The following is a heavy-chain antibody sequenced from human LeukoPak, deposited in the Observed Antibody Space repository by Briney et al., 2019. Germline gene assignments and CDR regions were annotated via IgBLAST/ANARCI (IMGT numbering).Heavy chain of an antibody. D-gene: IGHD6-13*01. CDR2: ISGSGGST. J-gene: IGHJ4*02. V-gene: IGHV3-23*01. CDR1: GFTFSSYS. Sequence: HPGGSLRFSCAASGFTFSSYSMNWVRQAPGKGLEWVSAISGSGGSTYYADSVKGRFTVSRDNSKNTLYLQMNSLRAEDTAVYYCAKEMHSSSWYGYFDYWGQGTLVTVSS. CDR3: AKEMHSSSWYGYFDY.